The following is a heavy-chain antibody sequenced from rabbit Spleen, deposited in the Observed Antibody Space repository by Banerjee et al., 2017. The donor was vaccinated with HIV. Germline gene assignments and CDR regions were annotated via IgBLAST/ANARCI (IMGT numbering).Heavy chain of an antibody. Sequence: EQLEESGGGLVKPEGSLTLTCKASGVSLNDKDVMCWVRQAPGKGLEWIACINTITGTAVYATWAKGRFTISKTSSTTVALQMASLTAADTATYFCARDAGTSFSSYGMDLWGPGTLVTVS. V-gene: IGHV1S45*01. CDR2: INTITGTA. CDR3: ARDAGTSFSSYGMDL. D-gene: IGHD8-1*01. J-gene: IGHJ6*01. CDR1: GVSLNDKDV.